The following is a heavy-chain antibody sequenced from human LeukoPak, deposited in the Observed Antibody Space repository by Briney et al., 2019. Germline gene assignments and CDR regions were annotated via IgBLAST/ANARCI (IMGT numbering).Heavy chain of an antibody. Sequence: GASVTVSCKASGYTFTGYYMHWVRQAPGPGLEWMGWINPNSGGTNYAQKFQGRVTMTRDTSISTAYMELSSLRSEDTAVYYCAAEGGVYCGGDYGYYYYGMDVWGQGTTVTVSS. V-gene: IGHV1-2*02. CDR1: GYTFTGYY. CDR3: AAEGGVYCGGDYGYYYYGMDV. CDR2: INPNSGGT. D-gene: IGHD2-21*02. J-gene: IGHJ6*02.